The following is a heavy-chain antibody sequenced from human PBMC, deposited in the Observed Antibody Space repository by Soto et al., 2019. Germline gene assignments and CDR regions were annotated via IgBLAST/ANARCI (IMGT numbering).Heavy chain of an antibody. J-gene: IGHJ4*02. CDR1: GLRFSDHY. V-gene: IGHV3-11*01. CDR2: ISGDATTT. Sequence: QVQLVESGGGLVEPGGYLRLSCAASGLRFSDHYMTWIRQAPGKGLEWASKISGDATTTYYADSVKGRFTVSRDNAKNSVYLQMNSLRVEDAAVYYCASDPYYSASGFWGQGTLVTVSS. CDR3: ASDPYYSASGF. D-gene: IGHD3-10*01.